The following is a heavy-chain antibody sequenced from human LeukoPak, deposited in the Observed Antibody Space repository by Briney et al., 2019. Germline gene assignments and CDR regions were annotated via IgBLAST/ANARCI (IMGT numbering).Heavy chain of an antibody. V-gene: IGHV1-46*01. CDR1: GYTFTGYY. J-gene: IGHJ4*02. D-gene: IGHD4-11*01. CDR2: INPSGGST. CDR3: ARWTTTYLDY. Sequence: ASVKVSCTASGYTFTGYYIHWVRQAPGQGLEWMGIINPSGGSTNFAQKFQGRVTMTTDTSTITVYMELSSLRSEDTAVYYCARWTTTYLDYWGQGTLVTVSS.